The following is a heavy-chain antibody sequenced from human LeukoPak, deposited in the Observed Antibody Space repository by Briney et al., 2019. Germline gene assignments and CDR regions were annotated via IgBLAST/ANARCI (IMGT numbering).Heavy chain of an antibody. CDR1: GFTFSSYS. V-gene: IGHV3-21*04. CDR2: ISSSTSYI. D-gene: IGHD2-2*03. CDR3: ARMDVRGYSRVY. Sequence: PGGSLRLSCAASGFTFSSYSMNWIRQAPGKGLEWVSSISSSTSYIYYADSVKGRFTISKDNAKNSLYLQMNSLRAEDTAVYYCARMDVRGYSRVYWGQGTLVTVSS. J-gene: IGHJ4*02.